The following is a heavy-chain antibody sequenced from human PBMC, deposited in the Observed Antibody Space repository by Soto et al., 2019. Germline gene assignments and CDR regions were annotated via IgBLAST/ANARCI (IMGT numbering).Heavy chain of an antibody. CDR3: PRVLGELSPTLWFDP. CDR1: GGSISSGGYY. J-gene: IGHJ5*02. Sequence: SSETLSLTCTVSGGSISSGGYYWSWIRQHPGKGLEWIGYIYYSGSTYYNPSLKSRVTISVDTSKNQFSLKLSSVTAADTAVYYCPRVLGELSPTLWFDPRGQGTLVTVSS. V-gene: IGHV4-31*03. CDR2: IYYSGST. D-gene: IGHD3-16*02.